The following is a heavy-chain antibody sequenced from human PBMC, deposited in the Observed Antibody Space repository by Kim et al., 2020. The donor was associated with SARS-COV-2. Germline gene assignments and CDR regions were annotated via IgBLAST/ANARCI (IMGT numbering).Heavy chain of an antibody. CDR3: AREAGSYYDFWSGYVSLDY. V-gene: IGHV1-69*04. Sequence: SVKVSCKASGGTFSSYAISWVRQAPGQGLEWMGRIIPILGIANYAQKFQGRVTITADKSTSTAYMELSSLRSEDTAVYYCAREAGSYYDFWSGYVSLDYWGQGTLVTVSS. D-gene: IGHD3-3*01. CDR1: GGTFSSYA. CDR2: IIPILGIA. J-gene: IGHJ4*02.